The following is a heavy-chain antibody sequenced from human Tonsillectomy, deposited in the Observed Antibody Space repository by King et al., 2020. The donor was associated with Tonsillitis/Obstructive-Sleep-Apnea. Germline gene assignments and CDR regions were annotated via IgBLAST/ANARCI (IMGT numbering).Heavy chain of an antibody. CDR3: ARGVDCSRTRCQRGV. J-gene: IGHJ6*03. Sequence: QLQESGPGLVKPSETLSLTCTVSGGSISSSSYYWGWIRQPPGRGLEWIGSIYYSGSTYYNPSLKSRVTISVDTSKNQFSLKLSSVTAADTAVYYCARGVDCSRTRCQRGVWGKGTTVTVS. D-gene: IGHD2-2*01. V-gene: IGHV4-39*01. CDR2: IYYSGST. CDR1: GGSISSSSYY.